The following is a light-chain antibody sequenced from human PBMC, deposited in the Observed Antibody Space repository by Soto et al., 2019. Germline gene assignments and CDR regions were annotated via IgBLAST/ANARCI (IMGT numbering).Light chain of an antibody. CDR3: QQYGSFWT. Sequence: EIVLTQSPGTLSLSPGERATLSCRASQSVSSIYLAWYQQKPAQPPRLLIYGASSRATGIPDRFSGSGSGTDFTLTISRLEPEDFAVYYCQQYGSFWTFGQGTKVEIK. CDR2: GAS. V-gene: IGKV3-20*01. CDR1: QSVSSIY. J-gene: IGKJ1*01.